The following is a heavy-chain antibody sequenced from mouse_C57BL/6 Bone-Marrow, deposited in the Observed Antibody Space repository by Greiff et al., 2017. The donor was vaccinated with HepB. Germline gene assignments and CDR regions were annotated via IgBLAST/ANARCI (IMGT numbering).Heavy chain of an antibody. Sequence: EVKLVESGGGLVQPGGSLSLSCAASGFTFTDYYMSWVRQPPGKALEWLGFIRNKANGYTTEYSASVKGRFTISRDNSQSILYLQMNALRAEDSATYYCARYNWDYDMYYWGQGTSVTVSS. CDR1: GFTFTDYY. D-gene: IGHD4-1*01. CDR3: ARYNWDYDMYY. CDR2: IRNKANGYTT. J-gene: IGHJ4*01. V-gene: IGHV7-3*01.